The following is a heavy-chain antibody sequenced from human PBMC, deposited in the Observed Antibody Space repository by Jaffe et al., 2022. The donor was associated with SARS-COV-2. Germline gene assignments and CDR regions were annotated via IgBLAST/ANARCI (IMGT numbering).Heavy chain of an antibody. J-gene: IGHJ6*02. D-gene: IGHD2-8*01. CDR2: INTNTGYP. V-gene: IGHV7-4-1*02. CDR3: ARQDGDYYYSDMDV. Sequence: QVQLVQSGSELKKPGASVKVSCKASGYTFTTYAINWVRQAPGQGLEWMGWINTNTGYPTYAQGFTGRFVFSLDTSISTAYLQISSLKAEDTAIYYCARQDGDYYYSDMDVWGQGTTVTVSS. CDR1: GYTFTTYA.